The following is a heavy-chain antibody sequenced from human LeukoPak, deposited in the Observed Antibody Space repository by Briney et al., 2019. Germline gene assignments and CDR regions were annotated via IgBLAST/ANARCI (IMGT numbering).Heavy chain of an antibody. CDR2: MNPNSGNT. CDR1: GYTFSSYD. J-gene: IGHJ3*02. Sequence: GASVKVSCKASGYTFSSYDINWVRQATGQGLEWMGWMNPNSGNTAYAQKFQGRVTMSRDTSISTAYMELSSLRSEDTAVYYCAILRTGTAMSLGAFDIWGQGTMVTVSS. CDR3: AILRTGTAMSLGAFDI. D-gene: IGHD5-18*01. V-gene: IGHV1-8*02.